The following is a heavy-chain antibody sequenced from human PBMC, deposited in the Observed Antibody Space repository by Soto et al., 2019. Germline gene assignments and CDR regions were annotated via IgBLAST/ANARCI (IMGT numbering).Heavy chain of an antibody. J-gene: IGHJ4*02. CDR3: ARVRRERGYSYGLFDY. CDR2: IYYSGST. Sequence: SETLSLTCTVSGGSISIGDYYWSWIRQPPGKGLEWIGYIYYSGSTYYNPSLKSRVTISVDTPKNQFSLKLSSVTAADTAVYYCARVRRERGYSYGLFDYWGQGTLVTVSS. CDR1: GGSISIGDYY. D-gene: IGHD5-18*01. V-gene: IGHV4-30-4*01.